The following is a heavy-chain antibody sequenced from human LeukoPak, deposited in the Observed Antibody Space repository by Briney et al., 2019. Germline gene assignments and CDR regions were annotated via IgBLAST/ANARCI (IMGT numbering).Heavy chain of an antibody. V-gene: IGHV3-23*01. CDR2: ISGSGGST. D-gene: IGHD6-13*01. CDR1: GFTFSSYA. CDR3: AKVRYSSSWYWFDP. Sequence: PGGSLRLSCAASGFTFSSYAMSWVRQAPGKGLEWVSAISGSGGSTYYADSVKGRFTTSRDNSKNTLYLQMNSLRAEDTAVYYCAKVRYSSSWYWFDPWGQGTLVTVSS. J-gene: IGHJ5*02.